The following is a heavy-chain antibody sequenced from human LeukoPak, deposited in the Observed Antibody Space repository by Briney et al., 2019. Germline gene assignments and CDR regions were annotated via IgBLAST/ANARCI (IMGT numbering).Heavy chain of an antibody. Sequence: GGSLRLSCAASGFTFSSYAMTWVRQAPGKGLEGVSGVDETGESTYYADSVKGRFTISRDNSKSTVFLQMNSLRVEDTAVYFCAKGWRGNSRALDYWGQGTLATVS. V-gene: IGHV3-23*01. CDR1: GFTFSSYA. CDR3: AKGWRGNSRALDY. CDR2: VDETGEST. J-gene: IGHJ4*02. D-gene: IGHD4-23*01.